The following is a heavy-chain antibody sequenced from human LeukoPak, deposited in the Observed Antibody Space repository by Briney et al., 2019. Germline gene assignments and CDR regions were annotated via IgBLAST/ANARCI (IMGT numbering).Heavy chain of an antibody. Sequence: SVKVSCKASGYTFTSYDINWVRQAPGQGLEWMGRINPYSGDTNFAQKFQGRVTMTRDTSITTAYMNLSSLTPDDTAVYFCARDQGSLTRSWYTGYWGQGTQVTVSS. J-gene: IGHJ4*02. CDR2: INPYSGDT. V-gene: IGHV1-2*06. CDR1: GYTFTSYD. CDR3: ARDQGSLTRSWYTGY. D-gene: IGHD6-13*01.